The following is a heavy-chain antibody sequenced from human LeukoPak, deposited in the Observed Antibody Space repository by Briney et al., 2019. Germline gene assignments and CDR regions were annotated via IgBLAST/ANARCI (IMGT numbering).Heavy chain of an antibody. J-gene: IGHJ3*02. CDR3: TRHEVQYSWADFLRAFHT. Sequence: GGSLKLSCAASGFTFSDSAMNWLRQASGKGLEWVGRIRTKAHSYATAYAASVKGRFTISRDDSKNTTYLQMNSLKTDDTAVYFCTRHEVQYSWADFLRAFHTWGQGTMVTVSS. CDR2: IRTKAHSYAT. D-gene: IGHD1-1*01. CDR1: GFTFSDSA. V-gene: IGHV3-73*01.